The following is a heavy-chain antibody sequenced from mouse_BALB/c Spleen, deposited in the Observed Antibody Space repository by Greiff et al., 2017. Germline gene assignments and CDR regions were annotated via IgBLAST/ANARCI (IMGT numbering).Heavy chain of an antibody. J-gene: IGHJ1*01. CDR1: GFTFSSYA. D-gene: IGHD1-1*01. CDR2: ISSGGST. V-gene: IGHV5-6-5*01. Sequence: EVQLVESGGGLVKPGGSLKLSCAASGFTFSSYAMSWVRQTPEKRLEWVASISSGGSTYYPDSVKGRFTISRDNARNILYLQMSSLRSEDTAMYYCARGPNYGSSYANWYVDVWGAGTTVTVSS. CDR3: ARGPNYGSSYANWYVDV.